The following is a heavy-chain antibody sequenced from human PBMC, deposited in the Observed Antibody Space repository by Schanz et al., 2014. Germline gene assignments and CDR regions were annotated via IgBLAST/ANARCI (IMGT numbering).Heavy chain of an antibody. CDR2: ISAYNGNT. V-gene: IGHV1-18*04. CDR3: ARGRTFDY. Sequence: QVQLVQSGAEVKKPGASVKVSCKASGYTFVSYSMHWVRQAPGQGLEWMGWISAYNGNTNYAQKFQGRVTITADRSTSTAYMELSSLRSDDTAVYYCARGRTFDYWGQGTLVTVSS. J-gene: IGHJ4*02. CDR1: GYTFVSYS.